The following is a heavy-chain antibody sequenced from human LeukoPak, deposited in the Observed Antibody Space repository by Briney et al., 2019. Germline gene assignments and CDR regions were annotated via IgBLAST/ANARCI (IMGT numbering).Heavy chain of an antibody. CDR1: GGSISGYD. CDR3: ARQNGGYDYFDY. V-gene: IGHV4-4*07. Sequence: SETLSLTCTVSGGSISGYDWGWIRQPAGKGLEWIGRVHPSGGFTSNPSLKSRITMSVGKSQNQFSLNLSSVTAAATAVYFCARQNGGYDYFDYWGQGTLVTVSS. J-gene: IGHJ4*02. D-gene: IGHD5-12*01. CDR2: VHPSGGF.